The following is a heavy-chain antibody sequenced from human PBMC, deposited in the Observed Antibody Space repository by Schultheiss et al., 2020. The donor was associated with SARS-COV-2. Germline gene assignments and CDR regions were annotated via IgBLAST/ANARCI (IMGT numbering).Heavy chain of an antibody. D-gene: IGHD2-2*01. J-gene: IGHJ6*02. V-gene: IGHV3-23*01. CDR2: ISGSGGST. CDR3: AKDMSPHIVVVPAARNYYYGMDV. Sequence: GGSLRLSCTASGFTFSSYAMSWVRQAPGKGLEWVSAISGSGGSTYYADSVKGRFTISRDNSKNTLYLQMNSLRVEDTAVYYCAKDMSPHIVVVPAARNYYYGMDVWGQGTTVTVSS. CDR1: GFTFSSYA.